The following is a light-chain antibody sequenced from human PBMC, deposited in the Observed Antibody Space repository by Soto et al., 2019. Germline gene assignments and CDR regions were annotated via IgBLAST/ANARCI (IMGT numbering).Light chain of an antibody. CDR3: ATWDDTVSGYV. V-gene: IGLV1-44*01. CDR2: DND. Sequence: QSVLTQPPSASGTTGQRVTISCSGSSYNIGNNPVNWYQQSPGTAPKLLMYDNDQRPSGVADRFSGSKSGTSASLAISGLQSEDETEYYCATWDDTVSGYVFGTGTKVTVL. J-gene: IGLJ1*01. CDR1: SYNIGNNP.